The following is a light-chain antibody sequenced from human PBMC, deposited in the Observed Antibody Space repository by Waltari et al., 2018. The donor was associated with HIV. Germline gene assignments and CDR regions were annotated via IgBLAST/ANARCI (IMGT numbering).Light chain of an antibody. CDR3: CSYAGSKTYV. J-gene: IGLJ1*01. CDR2: DVT. V-gene: IGLV2-11*01. Sequence: QSALTQTRSVSGSPGQSVTISCTGPSSDVGGYNYVSWYQQHPGTAPKLIIYDVTQRPSVVPDRFTGSKSGDTASLTMSGLQAEDEADYYCCSYAGSKTYVFGTGTKVTVL. CDR1: SSDVGGYNY.